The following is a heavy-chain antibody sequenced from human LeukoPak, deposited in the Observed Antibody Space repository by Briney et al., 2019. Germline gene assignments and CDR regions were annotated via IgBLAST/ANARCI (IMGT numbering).Heavy chain of an antibody. D-gene: IGHD2/OR15-2a*01. J-gene: IGHJ4*02. CDR2: ITSRSDYI. V-gene: IGHV3-21*01. CDR1: GFTFSIYS. CDR3: ARAGPASEAPIFYFDY. Sequence: GGSLRLSCAASGFTFSIYSMNWVRQAPGKGLEWVSCITSRSDYIGYADSVKGRFTISRDNAKNSVYLQLSRLRVEDTAVYYCARAGPASEAPIFYFDYWGQGALVTVSS.